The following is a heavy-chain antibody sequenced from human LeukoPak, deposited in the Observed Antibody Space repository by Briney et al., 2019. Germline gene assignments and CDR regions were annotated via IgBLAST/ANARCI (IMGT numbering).Heavy chain of an antibody. V-gene: IGHV3-7*01. CDR2: IKQDGSEK. CDR3: ARDQRLPSLWFGERRDYFDY. Sequence: GGSLRLSCAASGFTFSSYWMSWVRQAPGKGLEWVANIKQDGSEKYYVDSVKGRFTISRDNAKNSLYLQMNSLRAEDTAVYYCARDQRLPSLWFGERRDYFDYWGQGTLVTVSS. J-gene: IGHJ4*02. D-gene: IGHD3-10*01. CDR1: GFTFSSYW.